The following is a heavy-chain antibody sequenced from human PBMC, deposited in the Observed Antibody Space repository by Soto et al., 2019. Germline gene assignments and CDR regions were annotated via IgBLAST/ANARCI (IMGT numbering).Heavy chain of an antibody. CDR2: INPNSGGS. Sequence: ASVKVSCKASGYTFTGYYIHWVRQAPGQGLEWMAWINPNSGGSNFAEKFQGRVTMTRDTSITTAYMELNRLGSDDTAVYYCARDRLGYSGYGPYYFYGMDVWGQGTTVTVS. CDR3: ARDRLGYSGYGPYYFYGMDV. CDR1: GYTFTGYY. V-gene: IGHV1-2*02. D-gene: IGHD5-12*01. J-gene: IGHJ6*02.